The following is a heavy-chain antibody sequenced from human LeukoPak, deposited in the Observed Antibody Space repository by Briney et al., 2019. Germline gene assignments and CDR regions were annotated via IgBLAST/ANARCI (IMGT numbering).Heavy chain of an antibody. CDR3: ARLPGAH. CDR2: IYYSGST. D-gene: IGHD1-26*01. J-gene: IGHJ4*02. V-gene: IGHV4-39*01. Sequence: SETLSLTCTVSGGSISSSSYYWGWIRQPPWKGLEWIGSIYYSGSTYYNPSLKSRVTISVDTSKNQFSLKLSSVTAADTAVYYCARLPGAHWGQGTLVTVSS. CDR1: GGSISSSSYY.